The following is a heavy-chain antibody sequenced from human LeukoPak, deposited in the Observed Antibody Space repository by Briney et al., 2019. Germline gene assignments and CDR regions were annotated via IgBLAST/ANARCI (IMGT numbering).Heavy chain of an antibody. CDR1: GFTFSSYW. J-gene: IGHJ4*02. CDR3: AREGSLSTFDY. D-gene: IGHD2-15*01. Sequence: GGSLRLSCAASGFTFSSYWMSWVRQAPGKGLEWVANIKQDGSEKYYVDSVKGRFTISRDNAKNSLYLAMNSLRAEDTAVYYCAREGSLSTFDYWGQGTLVTVSS. V-gene: IGHV3-7*01. CDR2: IKQDGSEK.